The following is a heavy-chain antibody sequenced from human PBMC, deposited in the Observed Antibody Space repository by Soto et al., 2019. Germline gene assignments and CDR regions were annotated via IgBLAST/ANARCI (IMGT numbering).Heavy chain of an antibody. J-gene: IGHJ3*02. D-gene: IGHD2-15*01. CDR2: VTADGGT. V-gene: IGHV3-23*01. Sequence: EVQVLESGGGLVQPGGSLRLSCEGSGFTVSSHAMTWIRQAPGKGPEWVSTVTADGGTYYADSVKGRFAMSRDTSASTLYLQMNSLGAEDTAAYYCAPHVSCSGGSCQYDAFAIRGQGTMVTVCS. CDR3: APHVSCSGGSCQYDAFAI. CDR1: GFTVSSHA.